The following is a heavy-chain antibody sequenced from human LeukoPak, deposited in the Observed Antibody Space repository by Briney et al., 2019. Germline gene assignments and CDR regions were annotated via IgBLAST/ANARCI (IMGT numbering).Heavy chain of an antibody. CDR1: GFIVSSNY. Sequence: GGSLRLSCAASGFIVSSNYMNWVRQAPGKGLEWVSVIYSGGSTYYADSVKGRFTISRDNSKNTLLLQMNSLRAEDTAEYYCARGDDYGGAWYYFDYWGQGTLVTVSS. CDR2: IYSGGST. D-gene: IGHD4-23*01. CDR3: ARGDDYGGAWYYFDY. J-gene: IGHJ4*02. V-gene: IGHV3-53*01.